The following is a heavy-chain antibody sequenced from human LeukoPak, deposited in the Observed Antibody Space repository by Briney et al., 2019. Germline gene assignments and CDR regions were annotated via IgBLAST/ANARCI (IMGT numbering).Heavy chain of an antibody. CDR3: RTDYYDFWRGGIFDY. D-gene: IGHD3-3*01. Sequence: PGGSLRLSCAASGFTFSSYAMSWVRQAPGKGLEWVSAISGSGGSTYYADSVKGRFTISRDNSKNTLYLQMNSLRAEDTAVYYCRTDYYDFWRGGIFDYWGPGTLVTVSS. CDR2: ISGSGGST. J-gene: IGHJ4*02. CDR1: GFTFSSYA. V-gene: IGHV3-23*01.